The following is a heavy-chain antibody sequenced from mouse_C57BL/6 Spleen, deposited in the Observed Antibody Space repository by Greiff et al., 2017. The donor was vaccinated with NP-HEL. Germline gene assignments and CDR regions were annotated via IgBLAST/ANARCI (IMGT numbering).Heavy chain of an antibody. D-gene: IGHD3-3*01. CDR1: GYTFTDYE. CDR3: TRWGHQYYFDY. V-gene: IGHV1-15*01. CDR2: IDPETGGT. Sequence: QVQLQQSGAELVRPGASVTLSCKASGYTFTDYEMHWVKQTPVHGLEWIGAIDPETGGTAYNQKFKGKAILTADKSSSTAYMELRSLTSEDSAVYYCTRWGHQYYFDYWGQGTTLTVSS. J-gene: IGHJ2*01.